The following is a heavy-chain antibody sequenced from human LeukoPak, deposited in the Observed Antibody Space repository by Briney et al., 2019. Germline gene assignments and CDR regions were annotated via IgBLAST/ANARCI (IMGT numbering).Heavy chain of an antibody. Sequence: GGSLRLSCAASGFTFSDYYMSWIRQAPGKGLEWVSYISSSGSTIYYADSVKGRFTISRDNAKNSLYLQMNSLRAEDTAVYYCARGKDTAMVSRYYYYGMDVWGQGNTVTVSS. CDR3: ARGKDTAMVSRYYYYGMDV. D-gene: IGHD5-18*01. V-gene: IGHV3-11*01. CDR1: GFTFSDYY. J-gene: IGHJ6*02. CDR2: ISSSGSTI.